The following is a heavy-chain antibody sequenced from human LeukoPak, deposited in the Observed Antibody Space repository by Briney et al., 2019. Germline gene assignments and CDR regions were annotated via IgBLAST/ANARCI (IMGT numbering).Heavy chain of an antibody. CDR1: GGTFTSYA. D-gene: IGHD3-22*01. V-gene: IGHV1-69*13. CDR2: IIPIFGTA. CDR3: ARVHSRGYYSLGYFDY. Sequence: ASVKLSCKASGGTFTSYAISWVRQAPGQGLEWMGGIIPIFGTANYAQNFQGRGTSTADESTSTAYMERSRLRSEDMAVYYCARVHSRGYYSLGYFDYWGQGTLVTVSS. J-gene: IGHJ4*02.